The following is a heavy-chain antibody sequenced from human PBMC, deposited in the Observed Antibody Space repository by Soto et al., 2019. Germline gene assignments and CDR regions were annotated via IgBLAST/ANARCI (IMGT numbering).Heavy chain of an antibody. Sequence: QVQLVQSGAEVKKPGSSVKVSCKASGGTFSSYAISCVRQAPGQGLEWMGGIIPIFGTANYAQKFQGRVMITADESTSTAYMELSSLRSEDTAVYYCARAMYDSSGYYYGYYYYYGMDVWGQGTTVTVSS. CDR2: IIPIFGTA. CDR3: ARAMYDSSGYYYGYYYYYGMDV. D-gene: IGHD3-22*01. CDR1: GGTFSSYA. J-gene: IGHJ6*02. V-gene: IGHV1-69*01.